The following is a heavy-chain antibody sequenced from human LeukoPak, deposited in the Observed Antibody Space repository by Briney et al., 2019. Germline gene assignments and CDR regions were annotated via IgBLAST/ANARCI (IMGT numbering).Heavy chain of an antibody. Sequence: SETLSLTCAVSGYSISSGYYWGWIRQPPGKGLEWIGSIYHSGSTYYNPSLKSRVTISVDTSENQFSLKLSSVTAADTAVYYCARVKGNSSSWYLRYWGQGTLVTVSS. CDR1: GYSISSGYY. D-gene: IGHD6-13*01. V-gene: IGHV4-38-2*01. CDR3: ARVKGNSSSWYLRY. J-gene: IGHJ4*02. CDR2: IYHSGST.